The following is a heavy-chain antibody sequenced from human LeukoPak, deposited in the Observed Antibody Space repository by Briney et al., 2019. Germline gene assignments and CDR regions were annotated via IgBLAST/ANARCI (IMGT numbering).Heavy chain of an antibody. CDR2: MYPGDSDT. D-gene: IGHD1-26*01. CDR3: GSGERSYHFDN. Sequence: GESLKISCKVSANSFTSQWIGWVRQMPGKSLEWMGIMYPGDSDTRYSPSFEGHVTISADKSITTAYLQWSSLKASDTAMYYCGSGERSYHFDNWGQGSLVTVSS. J-gene: IGHJ4*02. V-gene: IGHV5-51*01. CDR1: ANSFTSQW.